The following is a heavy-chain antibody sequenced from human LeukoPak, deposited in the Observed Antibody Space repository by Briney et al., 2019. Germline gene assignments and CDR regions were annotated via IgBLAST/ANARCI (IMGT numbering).Heavy chain of an antibody. CDR1: GFTFSSYG. CDR2: IRYDGSNK. V-gene: IGHV3-30*02. J-gene: IGHJ6*03. CDR3: AKDYKYCSSGSCSPKTYYMDV. D-gene: IGHD2-15*01. Sequence: GGSLRLSCAASGFTFSSYGMHWVRQAPGKGLEWVAFIRYDGSNKYYADSVKGRFTISRDNSKNTLYLQMNSLRAEDTAVYYCAKDYKYCSSGSCSPKTYYMDVWGKGTTVTISS.